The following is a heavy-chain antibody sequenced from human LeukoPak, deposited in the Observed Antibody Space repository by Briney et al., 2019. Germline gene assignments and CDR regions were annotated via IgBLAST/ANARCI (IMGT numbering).Heavy chain of an antibody. J-gene: IGHJ5*02. CDR1: VDSVSSNSAS. CDR2: TYYMFKWYN. V-gene: IGHV6-1*01. CDR3: ARDLGYSSSWYTRPENWFDP. Sequence: SQTLSLTSAISVDSVSSNSASWNSGRQSPSRGLEWLGRTYYMFKWYNDYAVSVKSRISITPDTSKNQCSLQLNSVTPEDTAVYYCARDLGYSSSWYTRPENWFDPWGQGTLVTVSS. D-gene: IGHD6-13*01.